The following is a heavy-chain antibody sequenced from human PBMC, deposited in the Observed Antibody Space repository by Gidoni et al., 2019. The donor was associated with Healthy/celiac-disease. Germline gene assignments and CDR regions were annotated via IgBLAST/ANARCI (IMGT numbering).Heavy chain of an antibody. J-gene: IGHJ6*02. D-gene: IGHD3-3*02. CDR2: INPSGGST. V-gene: IGHV1-46*01. CDR3: ARVGFLAPYYYGMDV. CDR1: GYTFTSYY. Sequence: QVQLVQSGAEVKKPGASVKVSCTASGYTFTSYYMHWVRQAPGQGLEWMGIINPSGGSTSYAKKCQGRVTMTRDTSTSTVYMELSSLRSEDTAVYYCARVGFLAPYYYGMDVWGQGTTVTVSS.